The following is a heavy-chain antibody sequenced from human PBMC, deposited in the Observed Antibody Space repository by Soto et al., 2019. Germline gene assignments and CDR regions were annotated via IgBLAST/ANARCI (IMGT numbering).Heavy chain of an antibody. CDR3: AREMLTRYTRAGGVDP. CDR1: GYTSTSYY. Sequence: ASVKVSCKASGYTSTSYYMHWLRQSPGQGLEWMGIINPSGGSTSYAQKFQGRVTMTRDTSTSTVYMELSSLRSEDTAVYYCAREMLTRYTRAGGVDPWGQGTLVTVSS. J-gene: IGHJ5*02. V-gene: IGHV1-46*01. CDR2: INPSGGST. D-gene: IGHD3-16*02.